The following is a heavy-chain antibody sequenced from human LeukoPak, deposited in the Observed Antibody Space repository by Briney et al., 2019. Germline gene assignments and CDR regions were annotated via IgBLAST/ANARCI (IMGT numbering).Heavy chain of an antibody. CDR3: ARTKDYNWFDP. J-gene: IGHJ5*02. CDR1: GFTFSSYC. Sequence: PGGSLRLSCAASGFTFSSYCMHWVRQAPGKGLEWVAVIWYDGSNKYYADSVKGRFTISRDNSKNTLYLQMNSLRAEDTAVYYCARTKDYNWFDPWGQGTLVTVSS. V-gene: IGHV3-33*01. CDR2: IWYDGSNK.